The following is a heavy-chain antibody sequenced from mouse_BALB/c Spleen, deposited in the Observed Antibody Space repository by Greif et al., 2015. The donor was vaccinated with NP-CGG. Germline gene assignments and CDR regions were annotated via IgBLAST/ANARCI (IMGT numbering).Heavy chain of an antibody. CDR3: ARGDCGPRSSDV. D-gene: IGHD3-3*01. Sequence: VHLVESGAELVRPGSSVKISCKASGYAFSSYWMNWVKQRPGQGLEWIEQIYPGDGDTNYNGKFKGKATLTADKSSSTASSRFSGLTSEASAVFFCARGDCGPRSSDVWGA. J-gene: IGHJ1*01. V-gene: IGHV1-80*01. CDR1: GYAFSSYW. CDR2: IYPGDGDT.